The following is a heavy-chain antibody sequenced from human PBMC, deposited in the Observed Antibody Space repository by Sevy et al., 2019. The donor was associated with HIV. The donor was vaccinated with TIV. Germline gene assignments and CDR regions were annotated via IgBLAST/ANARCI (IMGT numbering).Heavy chain of an antibody. CDR2: ISSSSSTI. CDR1: GFTFSSYS. V-gene: IGHV3-48*02. Sequence: GGSLRLSCAASGFTFSSYSMNWVRQAPGKGLEWVSYISSSSSTIYYADSVKGRFTISRDNAKNSLYLQMNSLRDEDTAVYYCARDQGDYYYDSSGYSDDAFDIWGQRTMVTVSS. J-gene: IGHJ3*02. CDR3: ARDQGDYYYDSSGYSDDAFDI. D-gene: IGHD3-22*01.